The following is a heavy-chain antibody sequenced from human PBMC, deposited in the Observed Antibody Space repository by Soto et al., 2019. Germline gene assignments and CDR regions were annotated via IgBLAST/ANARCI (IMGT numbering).Heavy chain of an antibody. CDR3: AKGLYNWNYIDY. J-gene: IGHJ4*02. CDR1: GFTFDDYA. D-gene: IGHD1-20*01. V-gene: IGHV3-9*01. Sequence: EVQLVESGGGLVQPGRSLRLSCAASGFTFDDYAMHWVRQAPGKGLEWVSGISWNSGSIGYADSVKGRFTISRDNAKNSLYLQMNSLRAEDTAVYYCAKGLYNWNYIDYWGQGTLVTVSS. CDR2: ISWNSGSI.